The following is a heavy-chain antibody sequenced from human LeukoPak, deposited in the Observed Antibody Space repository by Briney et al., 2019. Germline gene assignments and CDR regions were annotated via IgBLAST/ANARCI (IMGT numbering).Heavy chain of an antibody. CDR2: IIPIFGTA. V-gene: IGHV1-69*06. CDR1: GGTFSSYA. Sequence: SVKVSCKASGGTFSSYANSWVRQAPGQGLEWMGRIIPIFGTANYAQKFQGRVTITAAKSTSTAYMELSSLRSEDTAVYYCARSGSYYKLYYYMDVWGKGTTVTVSS. J-gene: IGHJ6*03. CDR3: ARSGSYYKLYYYMDV. D-gene: IGHD3-10*01.